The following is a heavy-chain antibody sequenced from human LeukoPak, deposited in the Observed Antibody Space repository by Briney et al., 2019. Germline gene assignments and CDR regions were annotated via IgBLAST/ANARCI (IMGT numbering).Heavy chain of an antibody. CDR2: ISSSSSYI. V-gene: IGHV3-21*01. CDR1: GFTFSSNS. J-gene: IGHJ4*02. Sequence: GGSLRLSGAASGFTFSSNSVNWVCQAPGKELEWVSSISSSSSYIYYADSVKGRFTISRDNAKNSLYLQMNSLRAEDTAVYYCARDPYYYDSSRYDLADYWGQGTLVTVSS. CDR3: ARDPYYYDSSRYDLADY. D-gene: IGHD3-22*01.